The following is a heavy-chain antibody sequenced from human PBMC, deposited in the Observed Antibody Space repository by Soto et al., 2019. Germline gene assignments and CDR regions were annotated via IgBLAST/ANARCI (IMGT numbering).Heavy chain of an antibody. CDR1: GFNFSVYC. CDR2: IKEDGSEK. V-gene: IGHV3-7*01. J-gene: IGHJ4*02. CDR3: ASTRLHDY. D-gene: IGHD4-4*01. Sequence: EVQLVESGGGLVQPGESLRLSCAVSGFNFSVYCMSWVRQAPGKGLEWVANIKEDGSEKYYVDSVKDRFTISRDNAKKSLSLQMNGLRAEDTAVYYCASTRLHDYWGQGTLVTVSS.